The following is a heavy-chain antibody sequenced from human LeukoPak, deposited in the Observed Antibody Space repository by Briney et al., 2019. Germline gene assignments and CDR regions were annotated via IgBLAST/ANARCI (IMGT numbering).Heavy chain of an antibody. CDR1: GFTFTSYA. J-gene: IGHJ4*02. Sequence: GGSLRLSCAASGFTFTSYAMTWVRQAPGKGLEWVSPISGGGGSTYYPDSVRGRFTISRDNSKNTLYLQMNSLRAEDTAVYYCAKSSYYDSSGYYREYYFDYWGQGTLVTVSS. CDR3: AKSSYYDSSGYYREYYFDY. D-gene: IGHD3-22*01. V-gene: IGHV3-23*01. CDR2: ISGGGGST.